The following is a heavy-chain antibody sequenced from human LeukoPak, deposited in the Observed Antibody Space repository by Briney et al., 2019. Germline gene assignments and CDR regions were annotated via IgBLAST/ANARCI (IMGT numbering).Heavy chain of an antibody. V-gene: IGHV5-51*01. CDR3: ARHTTEHYYFDY. CDR1: GYSFASYW. J-gene: IGHJ4*02. D-gene: IGHD4-17*01. Sequence: GESLKISCNGSGYSFASYWIGWVRQMPVKGLGWMRTIYPGEYDTRYSPCFQAQVTISADKSISTAYLKWSSLNASDTAMYYCARHTTEHYYFDYRGQRTLVTVSS. CDR2: IYPGEYDT.